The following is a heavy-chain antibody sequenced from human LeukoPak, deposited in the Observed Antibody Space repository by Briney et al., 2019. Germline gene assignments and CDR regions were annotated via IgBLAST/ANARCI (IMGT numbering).Heavy chain of an antibody. CDR1: GGSISSSNW. CDR2: IYHSGST. V-gene: IGHV4-4*02. J-gene: IGHJ6*04. Sequence: SETLSLTCAVSGGSISSSNWWSWVRQPPGEGLGWIGEIYHSGSTNYNPSLKSRVTISVDKSKNQFSLKLSSVTAADTAVYYCASQGDYYYYGMDVWGKGTTVTVSS. CDR3: ASQGDYYYYGMDV.